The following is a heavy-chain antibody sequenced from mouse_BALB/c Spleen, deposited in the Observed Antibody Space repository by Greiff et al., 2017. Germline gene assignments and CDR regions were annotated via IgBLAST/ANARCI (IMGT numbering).Heavy chain of an antibody. Sequence: QVQLQQSGAELVKPGASVKLSCKASGYTFTSYYMYWVKQRPGQGLEWIGEINPSNGGTNFNEKFKSKATLTVDKSSSTAYMQLSSLTSEDSAVYYCTRGGGNSYAMDYWGQGTSVTVSS. J-gene: IGHJ4*01. D-gene: IGHD2-1*01. CDR3: TRGGGNSYAMDY. CDR1: GYTFTSYY. V-gene: IGHV1S81*02. CDR2: INPSNGGT.